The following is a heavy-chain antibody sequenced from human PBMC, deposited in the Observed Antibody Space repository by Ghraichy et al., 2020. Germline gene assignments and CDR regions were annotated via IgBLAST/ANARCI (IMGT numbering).Heavy chain of an antibody. Sequence: GGSLRLSCAGSGFAFSLYNLNWVRQAPGQGLEWVSYISTSSSKVYYADSVKGRFTVSRDNAKNSLYLQMNSLRDEDTAVYYCARDKANCDGDCYYLDAFDVWGQGTMVTVSS. CDR2: ISTSSSKV. V-gene: IGHV3-48*02. D-gene: IGHD2-21*01. CDR1: GFAFSLYN. CDR3: ARDKANCDGDCYYLDAFDV. J-gene: IGHJ3*01.